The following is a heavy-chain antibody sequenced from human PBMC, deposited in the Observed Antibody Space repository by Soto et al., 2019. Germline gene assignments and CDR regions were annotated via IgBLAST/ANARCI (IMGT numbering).Heavy chain of an antibody. J-gene: IGHJ3*02. D-gene: IGHD6-13*01. CDR3: ARGGAAAGRRYAFDI. CDR1: GYTFTSYG. Sequence: GASVKVSCQASGYTFTSYGISWVRQAPGQGLEWMGWISAYNGNTNYAQKLQGRVTMTTDTSTSTAYMELRSLRSDDTAVYYCARGGAAAGRRYAFDIWGQGTMVTVSS. CDR2: ISAYNGNT. V-gene: IGHV1-18*01.